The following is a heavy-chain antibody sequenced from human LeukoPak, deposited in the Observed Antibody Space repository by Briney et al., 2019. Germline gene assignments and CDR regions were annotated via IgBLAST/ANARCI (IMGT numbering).Heavy chain of an antibody. D-gene: IGHD3-10*01. Sequence: GGSLRLSCAPSGFTFSSYAMTWVRQAPGKGLEWVSGISGSDGTTYYTDSVKGRFTISRDNSKNTLYLQMNSLRAEDTAVYYCAKTRSMLVRGVMDYWGQGTLVTVSS. CDR1: GFTFSSYA. CDR2: ISGSDGTT. CDR3: AKTRSMLVRGVMDY. J-gene: IGHJ4*02. V-gene: IGHV3-23*01.